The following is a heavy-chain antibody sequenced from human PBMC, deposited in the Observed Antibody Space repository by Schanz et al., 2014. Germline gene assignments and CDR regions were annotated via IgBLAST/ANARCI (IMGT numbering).Heavy chain of an antibody. Sequence: EVQLVESGGGLVQPGGSLRLSCEASGFSFGNYGMSWVRQAPGKGLEWVSGFDAHDGRAYYADSANGRFTISRDNSKSTLYVEMNSLRVEDTAVYYCAKTLFPGGTQTFGNWGRGTLVTVSS. V-gene: IGHV3-23*04. CDR1: GFSFGNYG. CDR2: FDAHDGRA. CDR3: AKTLFPGGTQTFGN. D-gene: IGHD2-8*02. J-gene: IGHJ4*02.